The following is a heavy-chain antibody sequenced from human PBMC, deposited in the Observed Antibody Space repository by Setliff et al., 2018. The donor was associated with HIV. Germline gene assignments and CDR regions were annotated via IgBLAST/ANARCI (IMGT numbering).Heavy chain of an antibody. Sequence: PSETLSLTCAVYGGSFSGHYWSWIRQPPGKGLEWIGTIYYSGSTYYKPSLKSRGTISVDTSKNQFYLKLNSVTAADSAVYYCTLTSRLDGYFDPWGQGTLVTVSS. J-gene: IGHJ5*02. V-gene: IGHV4-59*11. CDR3: TLTSRLDGYFDP. CDR2: IYYSGST. CDR1: GGSFSGHY. D-gene: IGHD5-12*01.